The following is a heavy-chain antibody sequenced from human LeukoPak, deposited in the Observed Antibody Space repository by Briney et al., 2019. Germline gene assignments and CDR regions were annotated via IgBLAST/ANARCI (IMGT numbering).Heavy chain of an antibody. CDR1: GGSVSIVSYH. CDR2: IYYSGST. Sequence: KPSETLSLTCTVSGGSVSIVSYHWSWIRQPPGNGLDSIGYIYYSGSTNYNHSLKSRVTISVDTSKNKLSLKLRSVTAADTAVYYCARGSCSGGSCYQTYGMDVWGQGTTVTVSS. J-gene: IGHJ6*02. D-gene: IGHD2-15*01. CDR3: ARGSCSGGSCYQTYGMDV. V-gene: IGHV4-61*01.